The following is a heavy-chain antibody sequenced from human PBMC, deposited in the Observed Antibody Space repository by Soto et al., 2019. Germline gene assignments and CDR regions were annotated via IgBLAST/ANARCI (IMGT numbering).Heavy chain of an antibody. V-gene: IGHV4-34*01. D-gene: IGHD2-2*01. CDR2: INHSGST. J-gene: IGHJ6*02. CDR1: GGSFSGYY. CDR3: APRAVVVPAVRGGYYGMDV. Sequence: PSETLSLTCAVYGGSFSGYYWSWIRQPPGKGLEWIGEINHSGSTNYNPSLKSRVTISVDTSKNQFSLKLSSVTAADTAVYYCAPRAVVVPAVRGGYYGMDVWGQGTTVTVSS.